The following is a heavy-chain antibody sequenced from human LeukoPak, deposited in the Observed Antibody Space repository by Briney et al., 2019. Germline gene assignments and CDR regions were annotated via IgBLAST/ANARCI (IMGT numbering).Heavy chain of an antibody. Sequence: GASVEVSCKASGGTFSSYPISWVRQAPGQGLEWMGGIIPMFDTADFAQKFQGRVTITADTSTSTAYMQLSSLRSEDTAVYYCAKRRGLELLYYYYMDVWGKGTTVTVSS. V-gene: IGHV1-69*06. D-gene: IGHD1-7*01. CDR2: IIPMFDTA. J-gene: IGHJ6*03. CDR3: AKRRGLELLYYYYMDV. CDR1: GGTFSSYP.